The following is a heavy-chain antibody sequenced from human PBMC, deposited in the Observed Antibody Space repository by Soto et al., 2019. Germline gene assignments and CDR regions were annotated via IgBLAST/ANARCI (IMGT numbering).Heavy chain of an antibody. Sequence: QVQLQESGPGLVKPSETLSLTCTVSGVSISSYYWSWIRQPAGKGLEWIGRIYTSGSTNYNPSLKSRVTMSVDTSKNQFSLKLSSVTAADTAVYYCARDYCSSTSCYRPHFDYWGQGTLVTVSS. CDR2: IYTSGST. CDR3: ARDYCSSTSCYRPHFDY. V-gene: IGHV4-4*07. CDR1: GVSISSYY. D-gene: IGHD2-2*01. J-gene: IGHJ4*02.